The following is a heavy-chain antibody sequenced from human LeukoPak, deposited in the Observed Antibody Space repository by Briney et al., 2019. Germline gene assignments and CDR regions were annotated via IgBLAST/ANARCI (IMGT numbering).Heavy chain of an antibody. J-gene: IGHJ4*02. D-gene: IGHD1-26*01. CDR3: ARERGRGRDSPWFDY. CDR1: GFIVSGDF. Sequence: GVALRLSCAASGFIVSGDFMSWVRQAPGKGLEWVSVIYSDGSTYYADSVKGRFTISRDNSKNTLDLQMTGLRAEDTAVYYCARERGRGRDSPWFDYWGQGTLVTVSS. CDR2: IYSDGST. V-gene: IGHV3-53*01.